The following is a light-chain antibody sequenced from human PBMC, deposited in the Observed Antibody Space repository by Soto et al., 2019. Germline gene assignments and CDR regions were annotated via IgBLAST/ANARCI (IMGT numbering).Light chain of an antibody. CDR2: DVS. CDR1: SSDVGGYNS. Sequence: QSALTQPASVSGSPGQPITISCTGTSSDVGGYNSVSWYQQHPGKAPKLMIYDVSNRPSGVSSRFSGSKSGNTASLTISGLQAEDEADYYCSSYTSSSTPWVFGGGTKLTVL. V-gene: IGLV2-14*01. CDR3: SSYTSSSTPWV. J-gene: IGLJ2*01.